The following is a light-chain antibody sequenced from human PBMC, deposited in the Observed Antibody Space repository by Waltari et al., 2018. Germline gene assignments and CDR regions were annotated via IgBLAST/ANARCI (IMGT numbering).Light chain of an antibody. CDR2: GAS. CDR1: QSVLYSSNNKNY. CDR3: QQYYSTPYT. V-gene: IGKV4-1*01. J-gene: IGKJ2*01. Sequence: DIVMTQSPDSLAVSLGVRATINCKSSQSVLYSSNNKNYLAWYQQKPGQPPKLLIYGASTREFGVPDRFSGSGSGTDFTLTISSLQAEDVAVYYCQQYYSTPYTFGQGTKLEIK.